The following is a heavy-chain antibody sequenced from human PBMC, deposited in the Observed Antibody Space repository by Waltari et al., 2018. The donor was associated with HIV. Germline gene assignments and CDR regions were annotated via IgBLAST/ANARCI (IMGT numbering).Heavy chain of an antibody. J-gene: IGHJ4*02. CDR3: AKDNAPGSIDY. CDR2: MTGNSGRV. Sequence: EVQLVESGGGLIQPGRSLRISCAASGFTLNNNVMHWVRQIPGKGLEWVSGMTGNSGRVDYADSVKGRFTVSRDNAKNSLYLQMDSLKTEDTALYYCAKDNAPGSIDYWGQGTLVTVSS. D-gene: IGHD1-1*01. CDR1: GFTLNNNV. V-gene: IGHV3-9*01.